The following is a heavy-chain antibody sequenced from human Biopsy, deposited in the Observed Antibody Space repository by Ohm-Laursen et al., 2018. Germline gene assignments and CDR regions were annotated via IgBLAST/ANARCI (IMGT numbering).Heavy chain of an antibody. V-gene: IGHV4-31*03. D-gene: IGHD5-12*01. CDR1: GVSINGGRYY. CDR3: ARLGSGDYFPTFFDF. J-gene: IGHJ4*02. CDR2: IFYSANT. Sequence: TLSLTCPVSGVSINGGRYYWNWIRPHPGKGLEWIGHIFYSANTYYNPSLKSRVTISVDTPKNQFSLKLSSVTAADTAVYYCARLGSGDYFPTFFDFGGQGDLVTVYS.